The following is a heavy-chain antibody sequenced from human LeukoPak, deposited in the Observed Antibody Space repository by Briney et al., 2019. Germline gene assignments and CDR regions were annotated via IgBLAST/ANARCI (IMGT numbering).Heavy chain of an antibody. CDR3: ARGLITGAAGTYYYYGMDV. CDR2: ISDSGGST. Sequence: PGRSLRLSCVASGFIFSRYGMHWVRQAPGKGLEYVSAISDSGGSTYYANSVKGRFTISRDNSKNTLYLQMGSLRGEDMAVYYCARGLITGAAGTYYYYGMDVWGQGTTVTVSS. CDR1: GFIFSRYG. J-gene: IGHJ6*02. D-gene: IGHD6-13*01. V-gene: IGHV3-64*01.